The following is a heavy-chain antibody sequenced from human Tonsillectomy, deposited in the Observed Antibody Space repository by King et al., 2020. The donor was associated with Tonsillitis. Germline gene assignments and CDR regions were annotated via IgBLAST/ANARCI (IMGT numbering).Heavy chain of an antibody. CDR1: GFTFSDYL. Sequence: VQLVESGGDLVQPGGSLRLSCAASGFTFSDYLMTWVRQPPGKGLEWVATIRQDGTAMHYVDSVKGRFTIARDTAKNSLYRQMNSLRVDDTAVYYCAKSISPNNLDNHWHNWGQRTLVTVSS. J-gene: IGHJ4*02. CDR2: IRQDGTAM. CDR3: AKSISPNNLDNHWHN. V-gene: IGHV3-7*01. D-gene: IGHD1/OR15-1a*01.